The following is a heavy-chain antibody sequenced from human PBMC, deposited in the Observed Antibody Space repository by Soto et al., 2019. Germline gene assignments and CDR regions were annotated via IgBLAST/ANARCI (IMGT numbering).Heavy chain of an antibody. CDR2: IYATGTT. V-gene: IGHV4-4*07. CDR3: VRDGKKTLRDWLDP. Sequence: PSQTLSLTCTVSGASISGFYWSWIRKSAGKGLEWIGRIYATGTTDYNPSLKSRVMMSVXXXXXXFXRXFXXXTASXTAGYYCVRDGKKTLRDWLDPWGQGISVTVS. CDR1: GASISGFY. J-gene: IGHJ5*02. D-gene: IGHD1-1*01.